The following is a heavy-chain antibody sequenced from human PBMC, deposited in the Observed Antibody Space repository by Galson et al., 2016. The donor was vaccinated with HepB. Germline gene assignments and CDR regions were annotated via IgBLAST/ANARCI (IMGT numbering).Heavy chain of an antibody. CDR3: ARDLAGLQSGHDWGGWAFDV. J-gene: IGHJ3*01. D-gene: IGHD5-12*01. CDR2: ISVYNGNT. Sequence: SVRVSCKASGYTFSSYGISWVRQAPGQGLEWMGWISVYNGNTHYAQKFQGRVTLTTDTSATTAYMDLRSLRTDDTAEYYCARDLAGLQSGHDWGGWAFDVWGQGTKVTVSS. V-gene: IGHV1-18*01. CDR1: GYTFSSYG.